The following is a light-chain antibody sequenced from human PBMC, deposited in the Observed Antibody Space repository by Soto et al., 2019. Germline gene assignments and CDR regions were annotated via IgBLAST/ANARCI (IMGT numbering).Light chain of an antibody. CDR1: QSVSSSY. Sequence: EIVLTQSPGTLSLSPGEGATLSCRASQSVSSSYLAWYQQKPGQAPRLLIYGASSRATGIPDRFSGSGSGTDFTLTISRREPEDFAVYYCQQYGRSPEWTFGQGTKVEIK. CDR3: QQYGRSPEWT. V-gene: IGKV3-20*01. J-gene: IGKJ1*01. CDR2: GAS.